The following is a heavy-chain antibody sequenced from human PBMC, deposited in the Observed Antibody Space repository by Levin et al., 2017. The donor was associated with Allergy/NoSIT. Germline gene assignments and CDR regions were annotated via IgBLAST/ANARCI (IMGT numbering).Heavy chain of an antibody. CDR2: ITDSGFNT. Sequence: GGSLRLSCAASGFTFNSYAMSWVRQAPGTGPEWVSAITDSGFNTYHADSVKGRFTISRDNSKNTLYLQMNSLRAEDTAIYYCAKGSGASRPYYFDYWGQGTLVTVSS. J-gene: IGHJ4*02. CDR3: AKGSGASRPYYFDY. D-gene: IGHD1-26*01. CDR1: GFTFNSYA. V-gene: IGHV3-23*01.